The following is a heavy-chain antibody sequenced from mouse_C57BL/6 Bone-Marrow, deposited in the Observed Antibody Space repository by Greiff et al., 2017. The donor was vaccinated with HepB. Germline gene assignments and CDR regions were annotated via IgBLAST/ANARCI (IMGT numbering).Heavy chain of an antibody. CDR1: GYTFTDYN. J-gene: IGHJ2*01. V-gene: IGHV1-18*01. CDR2: INPNNGGT. CDR3: ARRNYGYDYFDY. D-gene: IGHD2-2*01. Sequence: VQLQQSGPELVKPGASVKIPCKASGYTFTDYNMDWVKQSHGKSLEWIGDINPNNGGTIYNQKFKGKATLTVDKSSSTAYMELRSLTSEDTAVYYCARRNYGYDYFDYWGQGTTLTVSS.